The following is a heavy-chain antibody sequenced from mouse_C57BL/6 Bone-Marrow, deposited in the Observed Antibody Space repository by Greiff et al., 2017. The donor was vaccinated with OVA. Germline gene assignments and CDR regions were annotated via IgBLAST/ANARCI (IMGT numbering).Heavy chain of an antibody. CDR1: GYTFTSYG. D-gene: IGHD2-5*01. Sequence: VQLVESGAELARPGASVKLSCKASGYTFTSYGISWVKQRPGQGLEWIGEIYPRSGNTYYNEKFQGKATLTADKSSSTAYMELRSLTSEDSAVYFCSSAGSNYVAWFAYGGQGTLVTVSA. CDR3: SSAGSNYVAWFAY. V-gene: IGHV1-81*01. J-gene: IGHJ3*01. CDR2: IYPRSGNT.